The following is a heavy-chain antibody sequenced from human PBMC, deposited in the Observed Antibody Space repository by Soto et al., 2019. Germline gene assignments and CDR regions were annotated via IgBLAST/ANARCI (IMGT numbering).Heavy chain of an antibody. Sequence: PGGSLRLSCAASGFAFSSYSMNWVRQAPGKGMEWVSYITSGSSTIFYADSVKGRFTVSRDDAENSLYLQMNSLRAEDTAVYYCASRIAVAGTVDHWGQGTLVTVSS. CDR1: GFAFSSYS. CDR3: ASRIAVAGTVDH. D-gene: IGHD6-19*01. V-gene: IGHV3-48*01. CDR2: ITSGSSTI. J-gene: IGHJ4*02.